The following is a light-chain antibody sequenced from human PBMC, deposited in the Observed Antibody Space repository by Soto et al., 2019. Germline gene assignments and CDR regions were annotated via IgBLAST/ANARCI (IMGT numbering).Light chain of an antibody. V-gene: IGLV2-8*01. J-gene: IGLJ1*01. CDR1: SSDVGGYNY. CDR3: SSYAGTHIV. CDR2: DVS. Sequence: LTQRPSASGSPGQSVAISCTGTSSDVGGYNYVSWYQQHPGKAPKLMIYDVSKRPSGVPDRFSGSKSGNTASLTVSGLQAEDEADYYCSSYAGTHIVFGTGTKVTV.